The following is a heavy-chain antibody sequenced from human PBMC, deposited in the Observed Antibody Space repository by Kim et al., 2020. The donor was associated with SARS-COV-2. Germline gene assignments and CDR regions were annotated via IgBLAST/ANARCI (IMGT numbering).Heavy chain of an antibody. D-gene: IGHD6-13*01. J-gene: IGHJ4*02. CDR3: ATSTSSWYYFDS. CDR2: IYYSGST. CDR1: GGSIRSGGYY. V-gene: IGHV4-31*03. Sequence: SETLSHTCTVSGGSIRSGGYYWSWIRQHPGKGLEWIGYIYYSGSTYYNPSLKSRLTISLDTSQNQFSLNLRSVAVADTALYYCATSTSSWYYFDSWGQGTLVTVSS.